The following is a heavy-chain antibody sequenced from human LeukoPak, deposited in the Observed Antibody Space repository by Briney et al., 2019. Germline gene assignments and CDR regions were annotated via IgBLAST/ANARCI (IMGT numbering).Heavy chain of an antibody. J-gene: IGHJ4*02. CDR3: ARESTEERPGC. CDR2: ITTSSSTV. CDR1: GFTFGSYS. Sequence: GGSLRLSCAASGFTFGSYSMNWVRQAPGKGLEWISYITTSSSTVYYADSVKGRFTISRDNAKNSLYLQMTSLRAEDAAVYYCARESTEERPGCWGQGTLVTVSS. D-gene: IGHD1-1*01. V-gene: IGHV3-48*01.